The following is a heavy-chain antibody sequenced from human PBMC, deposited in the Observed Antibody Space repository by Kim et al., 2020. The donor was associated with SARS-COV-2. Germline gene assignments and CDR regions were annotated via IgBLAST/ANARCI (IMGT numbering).Heavy chain of an antibody. D-gene: IGHD1-26*01. Sequence: SETLSLTCTVSGGSISSGDYYWNWIRQPTGKGLEWLGFIYHSGSAFYNESLKSRLAMSIDTYKNQFSLKLNSVTAADTAVYYCARSITIYSGGYWGLGT. CDR1: GGSISSGDYY. J-gene: IGHJ1*01. CDR2: IYHSGSA. CDR3: ARSITIYSGGY. V-gene: IGHV4-30-4*01.